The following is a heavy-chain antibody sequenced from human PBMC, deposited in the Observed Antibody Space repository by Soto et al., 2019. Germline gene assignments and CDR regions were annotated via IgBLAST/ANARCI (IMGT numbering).Heavy chain of an antibody. Sequence: PGVSLRLSCAASGFILSSHWIYWVRQGPGKGLARVSRISTDGHTRDYVDSVKGRFTISRDDSQNSLYLQMNSLKTEDTAVYYCARSGTYSFDYWGQGTLVTVSS. J-gene: IGHJ4*02. V-gene: IGHV3-74*01. CDR3: ARSGTYSFDY. CDR2: ISTDGHTR. CDR1: GFILSSHW. D-gene: IGHD1-26*01.